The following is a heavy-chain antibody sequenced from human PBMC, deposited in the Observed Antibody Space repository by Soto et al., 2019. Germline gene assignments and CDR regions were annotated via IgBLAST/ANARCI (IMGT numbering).Heavy chain of an antibody. D-gene: IGHD2-2*01. CDR2: IYYSGST. Sequence: QVQLQESGPGLVKPSETLSLTCTVSGGSVSSGSYYWSWIRQPPGKGLEWIGYIYYSGSTNYNPSLKSRVTISVDTSKNQFSLKLSSVTAADTAVYYCARGTVGSYYYYYGMDVWGQGTTVTVSS. V-gene: IGHV4-61*01. J-gene: IGHJ6*02. CDR1: GGSVSSGSYY. CDR3: ARGTVGSYYYYYGMDV.